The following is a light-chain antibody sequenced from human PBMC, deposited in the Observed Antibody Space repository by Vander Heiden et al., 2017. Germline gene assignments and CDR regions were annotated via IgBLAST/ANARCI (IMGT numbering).Light chain of an antibody. CDR3: QQRRSWPLT. V-gene: IGKV3-11*01. CDR2: DAS. CDR1: QSVSSS. J-gene: IGKJ4*01. Sequence: IALTRPPGNLSLSPGDSATLSCRASQSVSSSLVWYQQKPGQAPRLLIYDASNRATGIPAKFSGSGSGTDFTLTISSLEPEDFAVYYCQQRRSWPLTFGGGTKVDIK.